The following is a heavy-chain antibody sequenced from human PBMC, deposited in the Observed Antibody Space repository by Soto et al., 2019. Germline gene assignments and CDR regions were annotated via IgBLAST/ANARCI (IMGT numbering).Heavy chain of an antibody. J-gene: IGHJ4*02. V-gene: IGHV3-23*01. CDR1: VFSFSNYA. D-gene: IGHD1-26*01. CDR3: TKSQGPVGTVTRYPVTYSSFYFEL. Sequence: PGGSLRLSCTSSVFSFSNYAMSCVRHSPGGGLEWVSFIGGGGGTTFSADSVKGRFTISRDNSKNTVYLQMSSLRAEDTAIYYCTKSQGPVGTVTRYPVTYSSFYFELWGQGTQVNVSS. CDR2: IGGGGGTT.